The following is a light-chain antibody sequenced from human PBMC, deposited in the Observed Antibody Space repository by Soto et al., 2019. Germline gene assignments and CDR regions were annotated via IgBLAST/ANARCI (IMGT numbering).Light chain of an antibody. Sequence: DIQMTQSPSSLSASVGDRVTITCRASKSISSYLNWYQQKPGKAPKILIYAASSLQSGVPSRFSGSGSGTDFTLTISSLQPEDFATYYCQQSYSTPQTFGQGTKLEIK. CDR2: AAS. J-gene: IGKJ2*01. CDR3: QQSYSTPQT. V-gene: IGKV1-39*01. CDR1: KSISSY.